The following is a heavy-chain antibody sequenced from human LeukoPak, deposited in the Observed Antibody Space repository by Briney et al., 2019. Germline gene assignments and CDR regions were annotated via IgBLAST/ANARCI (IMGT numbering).Heavy chain of an antibody. D-gene: IGHD5-12*01. CDR1: GGTFSSYA. CDR3: ASGYDLGIDY. J-gene: IGHJ4*02. V-gene: IGHV1-69*05. Sequence: ASVKVSCKASGGTFSSYAISWVRQAPGQGLEWMGGIIPIFGTANYAQKFQSRVTITTDESTSTAYMELSSLRSEDTAVYYCASGYDLGIDYWGQGTLVTVSS. CDR2: IIPIFGTA.